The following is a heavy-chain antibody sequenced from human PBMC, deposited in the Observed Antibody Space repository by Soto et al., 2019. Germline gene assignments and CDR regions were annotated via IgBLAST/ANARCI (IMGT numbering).Heavy chain of an antibody. CDR3: ARDRVVSGYPEYFQH. CDR1: GFTVSSNY. D-gene: IGHD3-22*01. Sequence: PGGSLRLSCAASGFTVSSNYMSWVRQAPGKGLEWVSVIYSGGSTYYADSVKGRFTISRDNSKNTLYLQMNSLRAEDTAVYYCARDRVVSGYPEYFQHWGQGTLVTVST. V-gene: IGHV3-53*01. CDR2: IYSGGST. J-gene: IGHJ1*01.